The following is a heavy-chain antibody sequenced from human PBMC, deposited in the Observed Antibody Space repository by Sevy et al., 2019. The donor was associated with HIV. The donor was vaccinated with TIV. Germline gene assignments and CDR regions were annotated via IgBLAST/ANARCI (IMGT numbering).Heavy chain of an antibody. CDR3: ARARAGNIAVGEGPY. D-gene: IGHD6-19*01. V-gene: IGHV3-30-3*01. CDR2: ISNDGSNK. CDR1: GFTFSSYA. Sequence: GGSLRLSCAASGFTFSSYAMHWVRQAPGKGLEWVAVISNDGSNKYYADSVKGRFTISRDNSKNTLYLQMNSLRAEDTAVYYCARARAGNIAVGEGPYWGQGTLVTVSS. J-gene: IGHJ4*02.